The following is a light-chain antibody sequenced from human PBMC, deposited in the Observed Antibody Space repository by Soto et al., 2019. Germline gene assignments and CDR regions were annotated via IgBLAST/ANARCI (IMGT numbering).Light chain of an antibody. Sequence: DIQMTQSPSSLSASVGDRVTITCQASRDIGKYLNWFQEKPGKAPKLLIYDASNLQTRDPPRFSGSGSGTDFTFTISSLQPEDFATYYGQQYDSLPPTCGQGTRLEIK. CDR2: DAS. J-gene: IGKJ5*01. CDR3: QQYDSLPPT. CDR1: RDIGKY. V-gene: IGKV1-33*01.